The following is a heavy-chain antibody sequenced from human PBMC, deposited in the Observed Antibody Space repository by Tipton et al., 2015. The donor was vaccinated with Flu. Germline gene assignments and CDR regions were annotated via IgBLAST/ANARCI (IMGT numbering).Heavy chain of an antibody. J-gene: IGHJ4*02. CDR3: ASFISEYNWNYGEGLDY. CDR1: GASISSSGYY. V-gene: IGHV4-31*02. Sequence: LRLSCSVSGASISSSGYYWTWIRQQPGMGLEWMGYISDSGKTYYNPSLNSRVTISLDTSKNQFSLKLSSVTAADTAVYYCASFISEYNWNYGEGLDYWGQGTLVTVSS. CDR2: ISDSGKT. D-gene: IGHD1-7*01.